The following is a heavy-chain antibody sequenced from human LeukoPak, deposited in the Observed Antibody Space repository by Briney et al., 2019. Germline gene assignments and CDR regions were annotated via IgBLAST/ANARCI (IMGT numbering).Heavy chain of an antibody. V-gene: IGHV3-30*02. CDR2: IRYDGSNK. J-gene: IGHJ4*02. CDR3: AKDPGFMVRGARGYFDY. CDR1: GFTFSSYC. Sequence: GGSLRLSCAASGFTFSSYCMHWVRQAPGKGLEWVAFIRYDGSNKYYADSVKGRFTISRDNSKNTLYLQMNSLRAEDTAVYYCAKDPGFMVRGARGYFDYWGQGTLVTVSS. D-gene: IGHD3-10*01.